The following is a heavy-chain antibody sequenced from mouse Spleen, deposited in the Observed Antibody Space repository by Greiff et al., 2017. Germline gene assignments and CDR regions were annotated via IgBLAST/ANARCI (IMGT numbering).Heavy chain of an antibody. J-gene: IGHJ3*01. V-gene: IGHV1-72*01. D-gene: IGHD2-1*01. CDR3: ARGYYGNYGENWFAY. CDR1: GYTFTSYW. CDR2: IDPNSGGT. Sequence: QVQLKQPGAELVKPGASVKLSCKASGYTFTSYWMHWVKQRPGRGLEWIGRIDPNSGGTKYNEKFKSKATLTVDKPSSTAYMQLSSLTSEDSAVYYCARGYYGNYGENWFAYWGQGTLVTVSA.